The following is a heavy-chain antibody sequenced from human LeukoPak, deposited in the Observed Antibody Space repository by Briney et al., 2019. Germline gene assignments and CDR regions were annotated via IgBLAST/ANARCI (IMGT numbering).Heavy chain of an antibody. CDR3: AKQGRIAASKAYVDDAFDI. CDR2: IRYDGSNK. CDR1: GFTFSSYG. D-gene: IGHD6-25*01. J-gene: IGHJ3*02. V-gene: IGHV3-30*02. Sequence: PGGSLRLSCAASGFTFSSYGMHWVRQAPGEGLEWVAFIRYDGSNKYYADSVKGRFTISRDNSKNTLYLQMNSLRAEDTAVYDCAKQGRIAASKAYVDDAFDIWGQGTMVTVSS.